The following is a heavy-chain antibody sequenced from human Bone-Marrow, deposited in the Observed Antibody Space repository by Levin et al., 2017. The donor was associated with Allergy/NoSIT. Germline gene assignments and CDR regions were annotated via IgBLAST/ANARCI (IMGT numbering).Heavy chain of an antibody. D-gene: IGHD1/OR15-1a*01. CDR3: SSAPNRNYFDH. Sequence: SCTVSSGFISNHYWSWIRQPPGKEMEWIGHISNSGSTSYNPSLKSRVTISLDTSKNQFSLTLTSVSAADTAVYYCSSAPNRNYFDHWGQGTLATVSS. J-gene: IGHJ4*02. CDR2: ISNSGST. CDR1: SGFISNHY. V-gene: IGHV4-59*11.